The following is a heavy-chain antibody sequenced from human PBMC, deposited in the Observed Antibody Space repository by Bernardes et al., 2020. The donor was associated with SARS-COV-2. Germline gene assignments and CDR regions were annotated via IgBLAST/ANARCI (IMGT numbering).Heavy chain of an antibody. V-gene: IGHV1-18*01. J-gene: IGHJ6*02. Sequence: ASVKVSCKASGYTFTSYGISWVRQAPGQGLEWMGWISAYNGNTNYAQKLQGRVTMTTDTSTSTAYMELRSLRSDDTAVYYCARDGETYYYDSSGYNRGYYGMDVWGQGTTVTVSS. CDR1: GYTFTSYG. D-gene: IGHD3-22*01. CDR3: ARDGETYYYDSSGYNRGYYGMDV. CDR2: ISAYNGNT.